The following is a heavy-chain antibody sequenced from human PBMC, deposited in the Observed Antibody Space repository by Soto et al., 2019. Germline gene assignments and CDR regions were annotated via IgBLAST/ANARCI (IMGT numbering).Heavy chain of an antibody. Sequence: GGSLRPCYQPSGFTFRTCSMHWVRQAQGKGLEWVSAIRRSGGSIYYADSVKGLFTISRDNSKNSLYLQMNSLRAEDTAVYYCAKDMTCTSCTLYYFEYWGQGALVTVSS. CDR1: GFTFRTCS. CDR2: IRRSGGSI. J-gene: IGHJ4*02. V-gene: IGHV3-23*01. D-gene: IGHD2-2*01. CDR3: AKDMTCTSCTLYYFEY.